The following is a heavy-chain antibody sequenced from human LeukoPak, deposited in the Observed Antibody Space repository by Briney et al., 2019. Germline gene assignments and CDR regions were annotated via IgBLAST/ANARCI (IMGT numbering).Heavy chain of an antibody. CDR1: GCTFSNAW. Sequence: GGSLRLSCAASGCTFSNAWMRLVRQAPGKGLKWVGRIKSKTDGGTTDYAAPVKGRFTISRDDSKNTLYLQMNSLKTEDTAVYYCTTGDSSSWYSGPIDYWGQGTLVTVSS. V-gene: IGHV3-15*01. D-gene: IGHD6-13*01. CDR3: TTGDSSSWYSGPIDY. J-gene: IGHJ4*02. CDR2: IKSKTDGGTT.